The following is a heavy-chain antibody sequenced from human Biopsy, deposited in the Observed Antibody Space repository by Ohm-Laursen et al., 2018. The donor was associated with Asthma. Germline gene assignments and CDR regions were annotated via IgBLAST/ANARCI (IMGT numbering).Heavy chain of an antibody. Sequence: SDTLSLTWTVSGGSITSSSYYWGWIRQPPGKGMEWIGRMYHSGSPYYHPSLKSRATISVDTSKNQLSLKMSSVTAADTAVYFCVRHQYSSSWSTFDYWGQGALVTVSS. J-gene: IGHJ4*02. V-gene: IGHV4-39*01. CDR1: GGSITSSSYY. CDR3: VRHQYSSSWSTFDY. D-gene: IGHD3-22*01. CDR2: MYHSGSP.